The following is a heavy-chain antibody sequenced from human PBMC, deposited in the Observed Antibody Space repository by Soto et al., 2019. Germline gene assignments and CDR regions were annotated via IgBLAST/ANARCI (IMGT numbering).Heavy chain of an antibody. V-gene: IGHV4-34*01. CDR1: GGSFSGYY. Sequence: PSETLSLTCAVYGGSFSGYYWSWIRQPPGKGLEWIGEINHSGSTNYNPSLKSRVTISVDTSKNQFSLKLSSVTAADTAVYYCARGAPIVGWFGEWGQGTLVTVSS. CDR3: ARGAPIVGWFGE. CDR2: INHSGST. D-gene: IGHD3-10*01. J-gene: IGHJ4*02.